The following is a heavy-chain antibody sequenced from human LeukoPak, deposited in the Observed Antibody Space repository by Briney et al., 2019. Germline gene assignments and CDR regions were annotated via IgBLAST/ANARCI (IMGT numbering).Heavy chain of an antibody. CDR2: IYPGGSDT. CDR1: GYSFTSYW. J-gene: IGHJ4*02. CDR3: ARQPFYCSGGSCYDFDY. V-gene: IGHV5-51*01. D-gene: IGHD2-15*01. Sequence: GESLKISCKGSGYSFTSYWIGWVRQMPGKGLEWMVIIYPGGSDTRYSPSFQGQVTISADKSISTAYLQWSSLKASDTAMYYCARQPFYCSGGSCYDFDYWGQGTLVTVSS.